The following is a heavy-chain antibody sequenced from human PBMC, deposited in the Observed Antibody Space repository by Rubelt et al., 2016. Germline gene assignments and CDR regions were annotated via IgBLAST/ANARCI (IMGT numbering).Heavy chain of an antibody. CDR3: GRGNSWYPL. D-gene: IGHD6-13*01. V-gene: IGHV5-10-1*03. CDR1: GYNFTTYW. CDR2: IDPSDSYI. Sequence: EVQLVQPGAEVKKPGESLRISCKGSGYNFTTYWISWVRQTPGKGLEWMGRIDPSDSYINYSPSFQGHVTISAAKSISTAYLQWSGLKASDTAMYYCGRGNSWYPLWGQGTLVTVSS. J-gene: IGHJ4*02.